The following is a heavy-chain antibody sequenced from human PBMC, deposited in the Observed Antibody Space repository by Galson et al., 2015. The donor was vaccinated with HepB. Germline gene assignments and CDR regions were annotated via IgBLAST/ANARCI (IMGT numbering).Heavy chain of an antibody. D-gene: IGHD2-15*01. CDR2: ISGSGLST. J-gene: IGHJ4*02. V-gene: IGHV3-23*01. Sequence: SLRLSCAASGFAFSDSAMSWVRQAPGKGLEWVSTISGSGLSTYYADSLKGRFTISRDNAKNTLYLQVNSLRVEDTAVYYCALDRRYGSYNGFDYWGQGTLVTVSS. CDR3: ALDRRYGSYNGFDY. CDR1: GFAFSDSA.